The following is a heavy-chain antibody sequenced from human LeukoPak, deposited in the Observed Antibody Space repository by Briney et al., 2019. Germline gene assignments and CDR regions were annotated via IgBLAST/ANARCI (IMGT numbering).Heavy chain of an antibody. J-gene: IGHJ4*02. V-gene: IGHV3-21*01. CDR1: GFTVSTNC. CDR3: ASDEGNYFDY. Sequence: GGSLRLSCAASGFTVSTNCMIWVRQAPGKGLEWVASISRNSTYIHYADSVKGRFTISRDNARNSLFLQMNSLRAEDTAIYYCASDEGNYFDYWGQGTLVTVSS. CDR2: ISRNSTYI.